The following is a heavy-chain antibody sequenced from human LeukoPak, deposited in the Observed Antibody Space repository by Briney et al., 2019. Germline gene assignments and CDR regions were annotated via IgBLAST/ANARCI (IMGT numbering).Heavy chain of an antibody. J-gene: IGHJ4*02. V-gene: IGHV3-21*01. CDR2: ISSSSSYI. Sequence: GGSLRLSCAASGFTFSSYAMSWVRQAPGKGLEWVSSISSSSSYIYYADSVKGRFTISRDNAKNSLYLQMNSLRAEDTAVYYCARAAAAAFDYWGQGTLVTVSS. CDR3: ARAAAAAFDY. D-gene: IGHD6-13*01. CDR1: GFTFSSYA.